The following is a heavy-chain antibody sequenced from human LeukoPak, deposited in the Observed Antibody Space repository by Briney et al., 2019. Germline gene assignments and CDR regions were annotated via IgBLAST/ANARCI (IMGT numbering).Heavy chain of an antibody. CDR3: ARLVVVPAAMPWFDP. J-gene: IGHJ5*02. CDR2: IYYSGST. Sequence: SETLSLTCTVSGGSISSYYWSWIRQPPGKGLEWIGYIYYSGSTNYNPSLKSRVTISVDTSKNQSSLKLSSVTAADTAVYYCARLVVVPAAMPWFDPWGQGTLVTVSS. CDR1: GGSISSYY. D-gene: IGHD2-2*01. V-gene: IGHV4-59*01.